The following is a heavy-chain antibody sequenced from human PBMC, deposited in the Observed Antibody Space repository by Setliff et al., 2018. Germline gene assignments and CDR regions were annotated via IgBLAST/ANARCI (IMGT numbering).Heavy chain of an antibody. D-gene: IGHD3-3*01. CDR1: GGSIRNYY. J-gene: IGHJ4*02. CDR3: ARGYYNFLSGYYTPYYFDY. Sequence: SETLSLTCTVSGGSIRNYYWSWIRQPPGKGLEWIGYIYYSGNTNYNPSLKSRVTISVDTSKNQFSLKLSSVTAADTAVYFCARGYYNFLSGYYTPYYFDYWGPGTLVPVSS. V-gene: IGHV4-59*01. CDR2: IYYSGNT.